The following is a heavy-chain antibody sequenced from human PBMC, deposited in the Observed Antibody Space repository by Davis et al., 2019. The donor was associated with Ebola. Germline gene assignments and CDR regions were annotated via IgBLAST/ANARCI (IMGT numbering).Heavy chain of an antibody. D-gene: IGHD2-8*02. J-gene: IGHJ4*02. Sequence: MPSETLSLTCAVYGGSFSGYYWRWIRQPPGKGLEWIGEINHSGSTNYNPSLKSRVTISVDTSKNQFSLKLSSVTAADTAVYYCARGTTDIVLGAPFDYWGQGTLVTVSS. CDR2: INHSGST. V-gene: IGHV4-34*01. CDR3: ARGTTDIVLGAPFDY. CDR1: GGSFSGYY.